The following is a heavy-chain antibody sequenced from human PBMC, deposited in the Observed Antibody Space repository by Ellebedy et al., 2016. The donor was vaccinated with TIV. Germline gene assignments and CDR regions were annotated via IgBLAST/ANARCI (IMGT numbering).Heavy chain of an antibody. CDR1: GGSISSRSYH. CDR3: ARHPPYYMDV. CDR2: MYYDGNI. V-gene: IGHV4-39*01. Sequence: SETLSLXCTVSGGSISSRSYHWGWIRQSPGKGLEWIGSMYYDGNIYYNPSLKSRVTISVDTSKNQFSLNLTSVTAADTAVYYCARHPPYYMDVWGKGTTVTVSS. J-gene: IGHJ6*03.